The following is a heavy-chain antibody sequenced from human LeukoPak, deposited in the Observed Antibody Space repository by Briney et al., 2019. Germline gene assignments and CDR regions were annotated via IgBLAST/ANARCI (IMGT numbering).Heavy chain of an antibody. J-gene: IGHJ4*02. Sequence: GGSLRLSCAASGFTFSSYAMSWVRQAPGKGLEWVSAISGSGGSTYYADSVKGRFTISRDNSKNRLYLQMNSLRAEDTAVYYCALQGYYDSSGYPTPFDYWGQGTLVTVSS. D-gene: IGHD3-22*01. CDR2: ISGSGGST. V-gene: IGHV3-23*01. CDR3: ALQGYYDSSGYPTPFDY. CDR1: GFTFSSYA.